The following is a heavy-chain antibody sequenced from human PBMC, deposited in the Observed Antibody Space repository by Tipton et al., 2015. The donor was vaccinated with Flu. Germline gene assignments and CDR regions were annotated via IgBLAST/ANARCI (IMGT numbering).Heavy chain of an antibody. V-gene: IGHV5-10-1*01. CDR2: IDPSDSYI. J-gene: IGHJ6*03. Sequence: QLVQSGAEVKKPGESLRISCKASGYSFTSYWISWVRQMPGRGLEWMGRIDPSDSYINYSPSFQSHVTISADKSSSTVFLQWSSLKASDTAMYYCAGSTVSNFYYYMDVWGKGTTVTVSS. D-gene: IGHD4-17*01. CDR3: AGSTVSNFYYYMDV. CDR1: GYSFTSYW.